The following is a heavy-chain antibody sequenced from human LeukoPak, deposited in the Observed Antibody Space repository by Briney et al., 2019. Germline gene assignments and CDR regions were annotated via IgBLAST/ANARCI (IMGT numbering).Heavy chain of an antibody. D-gene: IGHD2-15*01. CDR2: INSSTGNT. J-gene: IGHJ4*02. CDR3: ARVGCSGGSCFYFDN. V-gene: IGHV7-4-1*02. Sequence: GASVKVSCKASGFTFTNYAMSWVRQAPGQGLEWMGWINSSTGNTTYAQGFTGRFVFSLDTSLSTSYLQISSLEAEDTAVYYCARVGCSGGSCFYFDNWGEGTLVTVSS. CDR1: GFTFTNYA.